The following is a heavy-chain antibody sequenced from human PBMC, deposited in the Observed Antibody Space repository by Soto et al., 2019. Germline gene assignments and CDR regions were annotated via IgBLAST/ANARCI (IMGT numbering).Heavy chain of an antibody. CDR3: TRELSLYDSSGYSDY. CDR2: IRSKANSYAT. J-gene: IGHJ4*02. CDR1: GFTFSGSA. V-gene: IGHV3-73*01. D-gene: IGHD3-22*01. Sequence: GGSLRLSCAASGFTFSGSAMHWVRQASGKGLEWVGRIRSKANSYATAYAASVKGRFIISRDDSKNTAYLQMNSLKTEDTAVYYCTRELSLYDSSGYSDYWGQGTLVTVSS.